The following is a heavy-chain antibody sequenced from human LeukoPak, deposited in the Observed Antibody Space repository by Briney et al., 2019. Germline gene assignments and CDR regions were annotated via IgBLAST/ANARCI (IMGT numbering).Heavy chain of an antibody. CDR1: GFTFSSYA. V-gene: IGHV3-23*01. CDR3: AREWGLPQFDY. D-gene: IGHD1-26*01. Sequence: GGSLRLSCAGSGFTFSSYAMSWVRQAPEKGLEWVSAISDSGDYTYYADSVKGRFTISRDNSKNTLYLQMNSLRAEDTAVYYCAREWGLPQFDYWGQGTLVTVSS. CDR2: ISDSGDYT. J-gene: IGHJ4*02.